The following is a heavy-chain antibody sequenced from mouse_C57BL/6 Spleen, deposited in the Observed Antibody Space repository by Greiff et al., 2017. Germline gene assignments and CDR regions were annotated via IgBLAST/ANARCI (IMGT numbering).Heavy chain of an antibody. D-gene: IGHD4-1*01. CDR3: AREETGTGFDY. Sequence: VQLQQPGAELVRPGSSVKLSCKASGYTFTSYWMDWVKQRPGQGLEWIGNIYPSDSETHYNQKFKDKATLTVDKSSSTAYMQLSSLTSEDSAVYYCAREETGTGFDYWGQGTTLTVSS. CDR2: IYPSDSET. J-gene: IGHJ2*01. CDR1: GYTFTSYW. V-gene: IGHV1-61*01.